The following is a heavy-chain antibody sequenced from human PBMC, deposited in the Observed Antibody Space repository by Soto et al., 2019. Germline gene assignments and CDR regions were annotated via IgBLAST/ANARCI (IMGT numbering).Heavy chain of an antibody. D-gene: IGHD6-13*01. CDR1: GGSISSGGYY. CDR3: ARGRQQLVKRWYYFDY. CDR2: IYYSGST. Sequence: SETLSLTCTVSGGSISSGGYYWSWIRQHPGKGLEWIGYIYYSGSTYYNPSLKSRVTISVDTSKNQFSLKLSSVTAADTAVYYCARGRQQLVKRWYYFDYWGQGTLVTVSS. J-gene: IGHJ4*02. V-gene: IGHV4-31*03.